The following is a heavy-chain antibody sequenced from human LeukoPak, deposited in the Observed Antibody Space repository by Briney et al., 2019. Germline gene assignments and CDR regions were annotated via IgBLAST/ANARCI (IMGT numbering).Heavy chain of an antibody. Sequence: PSETLSLTCTVSGGSISSSSYYWGWIRQPPGKGLEWIGSIYYSVSTYYNPSLKSRVTISVDTSKNQFSLKLSSVTAADTAVYYCAVSSWYWNFDYWGQGTLVTVSS. CDR1: GGSISSSSYY. V-gene: IGHV4-39*07. D-gene: IGHD6-13*01. CDR2: IYYSVST. CDR3: AVSSWYWNFDY. J-gene: IGHJ4*02.